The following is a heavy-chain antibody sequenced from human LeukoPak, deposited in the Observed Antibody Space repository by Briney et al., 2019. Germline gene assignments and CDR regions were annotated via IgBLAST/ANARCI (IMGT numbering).Heavy chain of an antibody. D-gene: IGHD2-21*01. CDR1: GFTFSSYA. V-gene: IGHV3-23*01. CDR2: ISGSGGST. Sequence: GGSPRLSCAASGFTFSSYAMSWVRQAPGKGLEWVSAISGSGGSTYYTDSVKGRFTISRDNAKNSLYLQMNSLRAEDTAVYYCAREGGESENYYYYYMDVWGKGTTVTVSS. CDR3: AREGGESENYYYYYMDV. J-gene: IGHJ6*03.